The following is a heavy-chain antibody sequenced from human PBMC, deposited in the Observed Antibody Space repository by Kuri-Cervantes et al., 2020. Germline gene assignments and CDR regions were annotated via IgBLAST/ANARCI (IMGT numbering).Heavy chain of an antibody. CDR1: GFTFSSYG. D-gene: IGHD3-22*01. V-gene: IGHV3-30*03. Sequence: GESLKISCAASGFTFSSYGMHWVRQAPGKGLEWVAVISYDGSNKYYADSVKGRFTISGDNSKNTLYLQMNSLRAEDTAVYYCARARYYDSSGYIDYWGQGTLVTVSS. CDR3: ARARYYDSSGYIDY. J-gene: IGHJ4*02. CDR2: ISYDGSNK.